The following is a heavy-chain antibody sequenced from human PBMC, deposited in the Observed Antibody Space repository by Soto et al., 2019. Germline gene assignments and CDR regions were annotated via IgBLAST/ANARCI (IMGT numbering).Heavy chain of an antibody. CDR1: GDTFTSYD. D-gene: IGHD2-2*01. V-gene: IGHV1-8*01. J-gene: IGHJ3*02. Sequence: QVQLVQSGAEVKKPGASVKVSCKASGDTFTSYDINWVRQATGQGLEWMGWMNPNSGQTGYAQKFQGRVPMTRSTSITTAHMELSSLTSEDTAVYYCANGGSTSAFDIWGQGTMVTVSS. CDR3: ANGGSTSAFDI. CDR2: MNPNSGQT.